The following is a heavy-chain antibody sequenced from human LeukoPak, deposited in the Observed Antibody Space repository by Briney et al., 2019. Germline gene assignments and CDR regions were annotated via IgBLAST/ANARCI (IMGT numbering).Heavy chain of an antibody. CDR3: ARDKANDYGDFNWFDP. V-gene: IGHV1-69*04. Sequence: GASVKVSCKASGGTFSSYAISWVRQAPGQGLEWMGRIIPILGIANYAQKFQGRVTITADKSTSTAYMELSSLRSEDTAVYYCARDKANDYGDFNWFDPWGQGTLVTVSS. CDR1: GGTFSSYA. D-gene: IGHD4-17*01. CDR2: IIPILGIA. J-gene: IGHJ5*02.